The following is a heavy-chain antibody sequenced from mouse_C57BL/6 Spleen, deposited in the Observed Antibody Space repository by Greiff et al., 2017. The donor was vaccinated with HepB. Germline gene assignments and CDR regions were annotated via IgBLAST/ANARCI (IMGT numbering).Heavy chain of an antibody. J-gene: IGHJ4*01. Sequence: QVQLQQSGAELAKPGASVKLSCKASGYTFTSYWMHWVKQRPGQGLEWIGYINPSSGYTKYNQKFKDKATLTADKSSSTAYMQLSSLTYEDSAVYYCARQLRPHYYAMDYWGQGTSVTVSS. CDR2: INPSSGYT. CDR3: ARQLRPHYYAMDY. V-gene: IGHV1-7*01. CDR1: GYTFTSYW. D-gene: IGHD3-2*02.